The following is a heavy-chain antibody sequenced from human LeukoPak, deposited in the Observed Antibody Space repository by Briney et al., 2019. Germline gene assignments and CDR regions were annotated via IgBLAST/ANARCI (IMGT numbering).Heavy chain of an antibody. CDR1: GGSISGWY. D-gene: IGHD4-17*01. CDR3: ARELYGDLDY. CDR2: IYYSGST. Sequence: SETLSLTCTVSGGSISGWYWSWIRQPPGKGLEWIGYIYYSGSTNYNPSLKSRVTISVDTSKNQFSLKLSSVTAADTAVYYCARELYGDLDYWGQGTLVTVSS. J-gene: IGHJ4*02. V-gene: IGHV4-59*01.